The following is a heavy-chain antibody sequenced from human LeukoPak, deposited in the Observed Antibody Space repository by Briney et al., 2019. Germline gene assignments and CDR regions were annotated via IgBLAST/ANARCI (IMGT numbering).Heavy chain of an antibody. CDR2: IYYSGST. D-gene: IGHD3-22*01. CDR3: ARLSHYYDSSGYYYDY. Sequence: PSETLSLTCTVSGGSISSYYWSWIRQPPGKGLEWIGYIYYSGSTNYNPSLKSRVTISVDTSKNQFSLKLSSVTAADTAVYYCARLSHYYDSSGYYYDYWGQGTLVTVSS. CDR1: GGSISSYY. V-gene: IGHV4-59*08. J-gene: IGHJ4*02.